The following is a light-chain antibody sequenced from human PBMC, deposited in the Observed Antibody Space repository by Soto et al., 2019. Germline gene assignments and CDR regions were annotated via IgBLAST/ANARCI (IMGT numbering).Light chain of an antibody. J-gene: IGKJ1*01. CDR2: GAS. CDR3: QQYDSTTRT. Sequence: EIVLTQSPGTLSLSPGERATLSCRASQSISSSYVAWYQQKPGQAPRLLIYGASSRAPGIPDRFSGSGSGTDFTLTISRLEPEDFVVYYCQQYDSTTRTFGQGTKVEIK. CDR1: QSISSSY. V-gene: IGKV3-20*01.